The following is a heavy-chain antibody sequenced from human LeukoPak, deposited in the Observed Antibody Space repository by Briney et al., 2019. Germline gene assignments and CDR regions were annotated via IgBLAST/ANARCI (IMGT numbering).Heavy chain of an antibody. CDR2: ISYSGST. CDR1: GGSISRYY. D-gene: IGHD1-26*01. Sequence: PETLSLTCTVSGGSISRYYWSWIRQPPGKGLEWIGYISYSGSTNYNPSLKSRVTISVDTSKNQFSLKLNSVTATDTAVYYCARHSGSYYDNYDYWGQGTLVTVSS. J-gene: IGHJ4*02. CDR3: ARHSGSYYDNYDY. V-gene: IGHV4-59*08.